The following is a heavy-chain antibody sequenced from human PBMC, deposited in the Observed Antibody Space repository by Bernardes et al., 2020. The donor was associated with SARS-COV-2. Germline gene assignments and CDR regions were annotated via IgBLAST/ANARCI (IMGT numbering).Heavy chain of an antibody. V-gene: IGHV4-4*02. CDR3: ARVVGAAGRRSQYGMDV. CDR2: IYHSGST. Sequence: SETLSLTCAVSGGSISSSNWWSWVRQPPGKGLEWIGEIYHSGSTNYNPSLKSRVTISVDKSKNQFSLKLSSVTAADTAVYYCARVVGAAGRRSQYGMDVWGQGTTVTVSS. D-gene: IGHD1-26*01. J-gene: IGHJ6*02. CDR1: GGSISSSNW.